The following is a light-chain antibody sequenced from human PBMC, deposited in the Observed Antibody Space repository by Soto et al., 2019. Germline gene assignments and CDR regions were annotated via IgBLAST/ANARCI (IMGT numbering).Light chain of an antibody. V-gene: IGKV3-11*01. CDR2: GAS. J-gene: IGKJ5*01. CDR3: QQRSNWPPIT. Sequence: EIVLTQSPGTLSLSPGERATLSCRASQSVSSNLAWYQQKPGQAPRLFIYGASNRATGIPARFSGSGSGTDFTLTISSLEPEDFAVYYCQQRSNWPPITFGQGTRLEIK. CDR1: QSVSSN.